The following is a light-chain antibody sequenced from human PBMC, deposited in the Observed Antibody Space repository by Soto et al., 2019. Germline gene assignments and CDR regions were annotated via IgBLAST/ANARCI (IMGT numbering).Light chain of an antibody. J-gene: IGKJ2*01. Sequence: EIVMTQSPPTLSVSPGERPTLSCRASQRVNSNLAWYQQKPGHSPRLLIYGASTRVTGIPARFSGSGSGTEFTLTISSLQSEDFAIYYCQQHNSWPPVFGQGTKLEIK. CDR2: GAS. V-gene: IGKV3-15*01. CDR1: QRVNSN. CDR3: QQHNSWPPV.